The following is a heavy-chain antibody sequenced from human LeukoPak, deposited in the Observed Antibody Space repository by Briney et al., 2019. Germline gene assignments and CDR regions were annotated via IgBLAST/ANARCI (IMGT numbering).Heavy chain of an antibody. CDR2: IYYSGST. Sequence: SETLSLTCTVSGGSISSSRYYWGWIRQPPGKGLEWIGSIYYSGSTYYNPSLKSRVTISVDTSKNQISLRLNSVTAADTAVYYCARHVVLWGSYRPGEFDYWGQGTLVTVSS. V-gene: IGHV4-39*01. D-gene: IGHD3-16*02. CDR3: ARHVVLWGSYRPGEFDY. CDR1: GGSISSSRYY. J-gene: IGHJ4*02.